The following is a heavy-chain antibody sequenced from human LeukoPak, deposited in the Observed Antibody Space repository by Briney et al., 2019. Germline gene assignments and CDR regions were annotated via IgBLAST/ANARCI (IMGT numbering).Heavy chain of an antibody. CDR1: GGSFSDYY. CDR3: AYSSGYQQH. D-gene: IGHD3-22*01. V-gene: IGHV4-34*01. Sequence: SETLSLTCAVYGGSFSDYYWSWFRQPPGKGLEWIGEINHSGSTDYNPSLKSRLTTSVVTSKNQFSLKLSSVTAADTAVYYCAYSSGYQQHWGQGTLVTVSS. CDR2: INHSGST. J-gene: IGHJ1*01.